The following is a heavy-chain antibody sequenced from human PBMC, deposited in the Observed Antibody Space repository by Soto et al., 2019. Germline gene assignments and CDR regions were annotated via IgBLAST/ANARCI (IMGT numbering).Heavy chain of an antibody. D-gene: IGHD3-22*01. CDR1: GFTFSRNG. J-gene: IGHJ5*02. V-gene: IGHV3-30*03. CDR2: VSYDGSKK. CDR3: ARWVGGSMSDNSGKYES. Sequence: QVQLVESGGGVVQPGTSLRLTCAGSGFTFSRNGMHWVRQAPGKGLEWVALVSYDGSKKYYVDSVKGRFTISRDNSEHTLSLQMNSLRAEDTAVYYCARWVGGSMSDNSGKYESWGQGNLVTVSS.